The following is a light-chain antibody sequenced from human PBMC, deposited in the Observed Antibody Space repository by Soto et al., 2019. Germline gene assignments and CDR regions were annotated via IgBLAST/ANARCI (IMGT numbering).Light chain of an antibody. Sequence: EIVLTQSPGTLSLSPGERATLSCRASQSVSSNYLAWYQQKSGQAPRLLIFAASSRAPGIPGRFSGSGSGADFTLTITRLEPDDFAVYYCQQYGSSLYTFGQGTKLEIK. CDR1: QSVSSNY. J-gene: IGKJ2*01. CDR3: QQYGSSLYT. V-gene: IGKV3-20*01. CDR2: AAS.